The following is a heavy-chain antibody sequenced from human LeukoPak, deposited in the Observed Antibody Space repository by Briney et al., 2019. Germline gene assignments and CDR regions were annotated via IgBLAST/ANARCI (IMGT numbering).Heavy chain of an antibody. V-gene: IGHV3-23*01. J-gene: IGHJ6*02. Sequence: GSLRLSCAASGFSFSTYEMSWARQAPGKGPEWVSSISESGGRTYYADSVTGRFTISRDNSRRTLYLQMNSLRAEDTAVYYCTKGSHLDVWGQRTMVTVSS. CDR1: GFSFSTYE. CDR2: ISESGGRT. D-gene: IGHD3-3*02. CDR3: TKGSHLDV.